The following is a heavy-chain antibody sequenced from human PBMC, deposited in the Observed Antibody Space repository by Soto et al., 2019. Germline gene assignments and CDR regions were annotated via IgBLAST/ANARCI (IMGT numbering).Heavy chain of an antibody. CDR2: IWYDGSNK. CDR3: ARDGANLPMVRGGSPWACDY. V-gene: IGHV3-33*01. D-gene: IGHD3-10*01. CDR1: GFTFSSYG. J-gene: IGHJ4*02. Sequence: QVQLVESGGGVVQPGRSLRLSCAASGFTFSSYGMHWVRQAPGKGLEWVAVIWYDGSNKYYADSVKGRFTISRDNSKNTLDLQMNSLRAEETAVYYCARDGANLPMVRGGSPWACDYWGQGTLVTVSS.